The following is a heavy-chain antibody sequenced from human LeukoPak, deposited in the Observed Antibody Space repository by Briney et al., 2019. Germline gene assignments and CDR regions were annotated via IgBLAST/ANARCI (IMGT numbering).Heavy chain of an antibody. J-gene: IGHJ4*02. CDR1: GFTFRNSA. CDR3: AKGRIDGYNYPFFDS. D-gene: IGHD5-24*01. V-gene: IGHV3-23*01. CDR2: IIGNSVST. Sequence: GGSLRLSCAASGFTFRNSAMSWVRQAPGKGLEWVSNIIGNSVSTYYADFVKGRFTISRYNSNNTLFLQMNSLSADDTAIYYCAKGRIDGYNYPFFDSWGQGALVIVSS.